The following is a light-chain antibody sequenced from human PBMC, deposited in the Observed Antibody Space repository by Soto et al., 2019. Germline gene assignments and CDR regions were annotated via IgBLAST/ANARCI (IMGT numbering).Light chain of an antibody. CDR3: QQYCSSPTVS. CDR2: GVS. CDR1: QSISSRY. Sequence: EIVLTQSPCTLSLSPGERATLSCRASQSISSRYLAWYQQTTVQAPRLLIYGVSSMATGIPARFSGSGSGIDFTLTISSLAPEDFAVYYCQQYCSSPTVSCGQGTRRE. V-gene: IGKV3-20*01. J-gene: IGKJ5*01.